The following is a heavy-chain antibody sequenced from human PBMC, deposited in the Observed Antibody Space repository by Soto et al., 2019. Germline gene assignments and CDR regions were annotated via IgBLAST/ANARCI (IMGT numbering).Heavy chain of an antibody. CDR2: ISYDGSNE. Sequence: GGSLRLSCAASGFTFSNYGMHWVRQAPGQGLEWVSGISYDGSNENYADSVKGRFTISRDNSKNTLYLQMNSLGGEDTAVYYCAKMGATKDFDYWGQRPLVTVST. D-gene: IGHD1-26*01. CDR3: AKMGATKDFDY. CDR1: GFTFSNYG. V-gene: IGHV3-30*18. J-gene: IGHJ4*02.